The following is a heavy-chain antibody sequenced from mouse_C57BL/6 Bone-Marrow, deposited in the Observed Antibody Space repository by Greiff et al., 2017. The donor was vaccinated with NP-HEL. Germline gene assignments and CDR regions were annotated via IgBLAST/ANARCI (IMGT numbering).Heavy chain of an antibody. D-gene: IGHD1-1*01. CDR3: AREDYYGSSYGDY. CDR1: GYTFTDYY. V-gene: IGHV1-19*01. J-gene: IGHJ2*01. CDR2: INPYNGGT. Sequence: EVQLVESGPVLVKPGASVKMSCKASGYTFTDYYMNWVKQSHGKSLEWIGVINPYNGGTSYNQKFKGKATLTVDKSSSTAYMELNSLTSEDSAVYYCAREDYYGSSYGDYWGQGTTLTVSS.